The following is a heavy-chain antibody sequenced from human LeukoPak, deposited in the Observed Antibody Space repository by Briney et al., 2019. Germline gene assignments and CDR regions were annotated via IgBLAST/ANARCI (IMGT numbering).Heavy chain of an antibody. Sequence: PSETLSLTCAVYGVSFSGYYWSWIRQPPGKGLEWIGEINHSGSTNYNPSLKSRVTISVDTSKNQFSLKLSSVTAADTAVYYCARHVHVGLSSGWYFSLGYDYWGQGTLVTVSS. V-gene: IGHV4-34*01. J-gene: IGHJ4*02. CDR3: ARHVHVGLSSGWYFSLGYDY. CDR1: GVSFSGYY. D-gene: IGHD6-19*01. CDR2: INHSGST.